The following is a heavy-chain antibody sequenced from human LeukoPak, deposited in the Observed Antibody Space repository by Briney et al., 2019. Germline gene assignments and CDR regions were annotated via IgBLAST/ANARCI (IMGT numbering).Heavy chain of an antibody. CDR2: IIPILGIA. D-gene: IGHD3-22*01. V-gene: IGHV1-69*04. Sequence: EASVKVSCKASGGTFSSYAISWVRQAPGQGLEWMGRIIPILGIANYAQKFQGRVTITADRSTSTAYMELSSLRSEDTAVYYCARDRKYYDSSGYYPWGQGTLVTVSS. CDR1: GGTFSSYA. CDR3: ARDRKYYDSSGYYP. J-gene: IGHJ5*02.